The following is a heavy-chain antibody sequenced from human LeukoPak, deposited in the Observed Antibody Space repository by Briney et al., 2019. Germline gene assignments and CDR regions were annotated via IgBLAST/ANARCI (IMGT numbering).Heavy chain of an antibody. D-gene: IGHD6-13*01. CDR3: ARGVYIAAAQYGY. J-gene: IGHJ4*02. Sequence: SETLSLTCTVSGGSISSYYWSWIRQAPGKGLEWIGYIYYSGTTNYNPSLKSRVTISVDTSKNQFSLKLSSVTAADTAVYYCARGVYIAAAQYGYWGQGTLVTVSS. CDR2: IYYSGTT. CDR1: GGSISSYY. V-gene: IGHV4-59*01.